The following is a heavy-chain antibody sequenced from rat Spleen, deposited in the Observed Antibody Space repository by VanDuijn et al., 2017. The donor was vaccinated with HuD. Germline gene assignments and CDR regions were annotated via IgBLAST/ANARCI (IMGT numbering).Heavy chain of an antibody. CDR3: ARHPEGGSPYYWYFDF. J-gene: IGHJ1*01. Sequence: EVQLVESGGGLVQPGRSLKLSCAASGFTFSDYYMAWVRQAPKKGLEWVATIIYDGSSTYYGDSVKGRFTISRDNAKSTLYLQMNSLRSEDTATYYCARHPEGGSPYYWYFDFWGPGTMVTVSS. V-gene: IGHV5-22*01. CDR2: IIYDGSST. CDR1: GFTFSDYY. D-gene: IGHD1-11*01.